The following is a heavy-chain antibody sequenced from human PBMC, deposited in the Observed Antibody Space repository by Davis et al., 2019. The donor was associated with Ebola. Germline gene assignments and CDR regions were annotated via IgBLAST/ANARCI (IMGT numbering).Heavy chain of an antibody. J-gene: IGHJ6*03. CDR2: ISSSSSYI. CDR3: ARSKYQLLGYYYYYMDV. Sequence: GESLKISCAASGFTFSSYSMNWVRQAPGKGLEWVSSISSSSSYIYYADSVKGRFTISRDNAKNSLYLQMNSLRAEDTAVYYCARSKYQLLGYYYYYMDVWGKGTTVTVSS. V-gene: IGHV3-21*01. CDR1: GFTFSSYS. D-gene: IGHD2-2*01.